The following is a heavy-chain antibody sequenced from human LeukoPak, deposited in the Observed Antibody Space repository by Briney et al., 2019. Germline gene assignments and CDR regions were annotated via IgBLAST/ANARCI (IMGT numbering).Heavy chain of an antibody. CDR2: INQDGSEK. CDR3: ARERDGRFFDY. CDR1: GLIFRSYW. J-gene: IGHJ4*02. V-gene: IGHV3-7*01. Sequence: GGSLRLSFEVSGLIFRSYWMSWVRQAPGKGLEWVANINQDGSEKYFVDSVRGRFTISRDNAKNLLHLQMNTLRAEDTAVYYCARERDGRFFDYWGQGTLVTVSS. D-gene: IGHD5-24*01.